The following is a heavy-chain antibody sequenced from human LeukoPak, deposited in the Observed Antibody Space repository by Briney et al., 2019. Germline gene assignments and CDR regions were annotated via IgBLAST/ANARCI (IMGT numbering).Heavy chain of an antibody. CDR3: AKVDNWKYGHHDF. CDR1: GFTFSSYA. V-gene: IGHV3-23*01. J-gene: IGHJ4*02. CDR2: ISGSDGTT. Sequence: GGSLRLSCAASGFTFSSYAMSWVRQAPGKGLEWVSSISGSDGTTYYADSVKGRFTISRDNSKYTLSLQMNSLRTEDTAVYYCAKVDNWKYGHHDFWGQGALVTVSS. D-gene: IGHD1-1*01.